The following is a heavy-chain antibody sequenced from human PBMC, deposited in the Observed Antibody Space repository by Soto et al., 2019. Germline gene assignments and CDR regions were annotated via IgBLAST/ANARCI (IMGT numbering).Heavy chain of an antibody. Sequence: EVQLVQSGAEVKKPGESLKISCKGSGYSFTSYWIGWVRQMPGKGREWMGIIYPGDSDTRYSPSFQGQVTISADKSISTAYLQWSSLKASDTAMYYCARQMGIDGSDWSIDYWGQGTLVTVSS. CDR1: GYSFTSYW. J-gene: IGHJ4*02. CDR2: IYPGDSDT. CDR3: ARQMGIDGSDWSIDY. V-gene: IGHV5-51*01. D-gene: IGHD6-13*01.